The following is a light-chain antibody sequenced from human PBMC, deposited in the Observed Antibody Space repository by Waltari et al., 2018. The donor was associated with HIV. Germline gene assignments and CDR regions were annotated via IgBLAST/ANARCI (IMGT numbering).Light chain of an antibody. V-gene: IGLV2-11*01. CDR3: CSHAGNLIFV. CDR1: SRYVDTI. Sequence: QSALTPPHSVSGSPGQSLTIPCTGTSRYVDTIVPWYQRHPGKAPKVIIYDVNKRPSGVPDRFSGSKSGNSASLTISGLQAEDEADYYCCSHAGNLIFVFGTGTKVTVL. CDR2: DVN. J-gene: IGLJ1*01.